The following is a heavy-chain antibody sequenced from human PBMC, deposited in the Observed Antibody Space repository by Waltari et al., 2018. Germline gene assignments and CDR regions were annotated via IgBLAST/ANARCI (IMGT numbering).Heavy chain of an antibody. CDR2: IYAGEDT. CDR3: ARDNNRQAFDV. V-gene: IGHV4-4*07. J-gene: IGHJ3*01. CDR1: GGSISHSY. Sequence: QVQLQESGPGLVKPSGTLSLTCTVSGGSISHSYWNWIRQPAGKGLEWIGRIYAGEDTNYNPSLKSRVTMSLDTSKSQFSLKLNSVTAADTAVYYCARDNNRQAFDVWGQGIMVTVSS.